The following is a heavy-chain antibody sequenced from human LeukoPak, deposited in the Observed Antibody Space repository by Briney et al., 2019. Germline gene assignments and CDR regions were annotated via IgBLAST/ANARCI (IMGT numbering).Heavy chain of an antibody. J-gene: IGHJ3*02. Sequence: ASVKVSCKASGYTFTSYYMHWVRQAPGQGLEWMGIINPSGGSTRYAQKFQGRVTMTRDMSTTTVSMELSSLRSEDTAVYYCARDGHRRYYYDSSGREHAFDIWGQGTMVTVSS. V-gene: IGHV1-46*01. CDR1: GYTFTSYY. D-gene: IGHD3-22*01. CDR3: ARDGHRRYYYDSSGREHAFDI. CDR2: INPSGGST.